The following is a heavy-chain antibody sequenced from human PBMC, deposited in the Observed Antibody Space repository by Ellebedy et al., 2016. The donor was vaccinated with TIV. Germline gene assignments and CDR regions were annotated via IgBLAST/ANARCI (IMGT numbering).Heavy chain of an antibody. CDR1: GFIFSQYW. J-gene: IGHJ5*02. Sequence: PGGSLRLSCEASGFIFSQYWLTWVRQAPGKGLEWVANIKKDGGEKYYVDSVKGRFTISRENAKNALFLQMDGLRVDDSAVYYCVGFGVFNLWGQGAPVTVSS. V-gene: IGHV3-7*01. D-gene: IGHD3-3*01. CDR3: VGFGVFNL. CDR2: IKKDGGEK.